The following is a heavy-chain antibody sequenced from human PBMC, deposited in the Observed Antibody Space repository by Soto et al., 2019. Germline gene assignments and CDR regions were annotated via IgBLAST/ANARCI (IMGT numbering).Heavy chain of an antibody. Sequence: PSETLSLTCTVSGGSISSYYWSWIRQPPGKGLEWIGYIYYSGSTNYNPSLKSRVTISVDTSKNQFSLKLSSVTAADTAVYYCARSGAVLRKSYDYIWGSYRFNWFDPWGQGTLVTVSS. CDR1: GGSISSYY. J-gene: IGHJ5*02. D-gene: IGHD3-16*02. CDR3: ARSGAVLRKSYDYIWGSYRFNWFDP. V-gene: IGHV4-59*08. CDR2: IYYSGST.